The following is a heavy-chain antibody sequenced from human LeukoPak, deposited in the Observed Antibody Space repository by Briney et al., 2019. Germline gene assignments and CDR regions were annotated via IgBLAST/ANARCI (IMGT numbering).Heavy chain of an antibody. J-gene: IGHJ4*02. Sequence: ASVKVSCKASGYIFSRYGFTWVRQAPRQGLEWLGWISAYSGNTNYAQKFQGRVTMTADTSTNTAYMELRSLRSDDTAMYYCTRGTETDSSGSNSFFSSHYWGQGTLVTVSS. CDR3: TRGTETDSSGSNSFFSSHY. D-gene: IGHD3-22*01. CDR1: GYIFSRYG. CDR2: ISAYSGNT. V-gene: IGHV1-18*01.